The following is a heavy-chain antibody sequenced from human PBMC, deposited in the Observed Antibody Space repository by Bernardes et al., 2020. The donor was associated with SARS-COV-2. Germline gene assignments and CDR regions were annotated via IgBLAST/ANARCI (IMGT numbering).Heavy chain of an antibody. V-gene: IGHV3-23*01. J-gene: IGHJ5*02. CDR2: ISCSGGST. Sequence: GGSLRLSCAASGFTFSSYAMSWVRQAPGKGLEWVSAISCSGGSTYYADSVKGRFTISRDNSKNTLYLQMNSLRAEDTAVYYCAILPAPDYYGSGSSWGQGTLVTVSS. CDR3: AILPAPDYYGSGSS. CDR1: GFTFSSYA. D-gene: IGHD3-10*01.